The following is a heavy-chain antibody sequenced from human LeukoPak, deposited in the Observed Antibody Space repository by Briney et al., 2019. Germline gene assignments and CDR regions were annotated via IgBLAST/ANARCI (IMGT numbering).Heavy chain of an antibody. V-gene: IGHV4-39*01. D-gene: IGHD2-2*01. CDR2: IYYSGST. CDR3: ARHSSKYCSSTSCYPNWFDP. Sequence: PSETLSLTCTVSGGSISSSSYYWGWIRQPPGKGLEWIGSIYYSGSTYYNPSLKSRVTISVDTSKNQFPLKLSSVTAADTAVYYCARHSSKYCSSTSCYPNWFDPWGQGTLVTVSS. CDR1: GGSISSSSYY. J-gene: IGHJ5*02.